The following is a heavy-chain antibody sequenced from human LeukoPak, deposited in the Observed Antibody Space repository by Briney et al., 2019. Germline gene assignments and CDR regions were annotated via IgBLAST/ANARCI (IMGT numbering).Heavy chain of an antibody. V-gene: IGHV3-66*01. Sequence: GGSLRLSCAASGFTVSSNHMSWVRQAPGKGLEWVSVIYSGGTTYYADSVEGRFTISRDNYKNTLYLQMNSLRDEDTAVYYCARGRRITIFGVIIDRYFDYWGQGTLVTVSS. D-gene: IGHD3-3*01. CDR3: ARGRRITIFGVIIDRYFDY. J-gene: IGHJ4*02. CDR2: IYSGGTT. CDR1: GFTVSSNH.